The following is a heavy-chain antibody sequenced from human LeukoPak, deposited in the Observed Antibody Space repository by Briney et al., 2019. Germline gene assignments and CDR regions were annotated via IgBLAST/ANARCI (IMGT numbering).Heavy chain of an antibody. Sequence: PGGSLRLSCAASGFTFSSYAMHWVRQAPGKGLEYVSAISSNGGSTYYANSVKGRFTISRDNSKNTLYLQMGSLRAEDMAVYYCARVQHRGSLVSDGFDIWGQGTMVTVSS. V-gene: IGHV3-64*01. CDR1: GFTFSSYA. CDR2: ISSNGGST. J-gene: IGHJ3*02. CDR3: ARVQHRGSLVSDGFDI. D-gene: IGHD3-10*01.